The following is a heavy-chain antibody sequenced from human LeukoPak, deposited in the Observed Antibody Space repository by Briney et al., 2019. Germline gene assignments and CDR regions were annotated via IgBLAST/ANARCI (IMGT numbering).Heavy chain of an antibody. D-gene: IGHD6-13*01. CDR3: ARDSSSWYVSEH. V-gene: IGHV3-21*04. CDR2: ISSSSSYI. CDR1: GFXFSSYS. Sequence: PGGSLRLSCAASGFXFSSYSINWVRQAPGKGLEWVSSISSSSSYIYYADSVKGRFAISRDNAKNSLYLQMNSLRAEDTALYYCARDSSSWYVSEHWGQGTLVTVSS. J-gene: IGHJ1*01.